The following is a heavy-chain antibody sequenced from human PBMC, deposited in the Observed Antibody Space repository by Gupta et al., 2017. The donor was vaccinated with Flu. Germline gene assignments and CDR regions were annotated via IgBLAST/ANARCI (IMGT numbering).Heavy chain of an antibody. D-gene: IGHD4-17*01. CDR2: ISSSRSSRSYI. Sequence: EVQLVESGGGLVKPGESLRLSCAASGFTFNDYSMHWVRQAPGKGLEWVSSISSSRSSRSYIYYADSVKGRFTISRDNAKNSMYLHMNGLRAEDTAVYYCARPYLNDYGDFRDWGQGTLVTVSS. J-gene: IGHJ4*02. CDR1: GFTFNDYS. V-gene: IGHV3-21*01. CDR3: ARPYLNDYGDFRD.